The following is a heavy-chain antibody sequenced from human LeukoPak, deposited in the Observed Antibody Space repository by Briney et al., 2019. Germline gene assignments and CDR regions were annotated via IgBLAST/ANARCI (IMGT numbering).Heavy chain of an antibody. Sequence: GASVKVSCKASGGTFSGYAISWVRQAPGRGLEWMGGIIPIFGTANYAQKFQGRVTITTDESTSTAYMELSSLRSEDTAVYYCARGPGVVPAAYPTYYYYMDVWGKGTTVTVSS. CDR1: GGTFSGYA. CDR3: ARGPGVVPAAYPTYYYYMDV. CDR2: IIPIFGTA. D-gene: IGHD2-2*01. J-gene: IGHJ6*03. V-gene: IGHV1-69*05.